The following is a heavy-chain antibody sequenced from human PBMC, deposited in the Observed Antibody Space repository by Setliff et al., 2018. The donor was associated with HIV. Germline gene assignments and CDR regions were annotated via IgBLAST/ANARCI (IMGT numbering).Heavy chain of an antibody. V-gene: IGHV1-2*02. CDR3: ARNSSGWYYSNYYYYGMDV. J-gene: IGHJ6*02. CDR2: INPNSGGT. Sequence: GASVKVSCKASGYTFTGYYMHWVRQAPGQGLEWMGWINPNSGGTNYAQKFQGRVTMTGDTSVSTAYMELSRLRSDDTAVYYCARNSSGWYYSNYYYYGMDVWGQGTTVTVSS. CDR1: GYTFTGYY. D-gene: IGHD6-19*01.